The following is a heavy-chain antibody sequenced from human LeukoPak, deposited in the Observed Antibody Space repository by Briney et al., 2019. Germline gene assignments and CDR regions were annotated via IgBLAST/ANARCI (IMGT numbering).Heavy chain of an antibody. CDR1: GGSISGYY. CDR3: ARESAYSGWFDY. Sequence: PSETLSLTCTVSGGSISGYYWSWIRQPPGKGLEWIAYIHYRGSTDYNPSLKSRVTISVDTSKNQFSLKLNSVTAADTAIYYCARESAYSGWFDYWGQGTLVTVSS. J-gene: IGHJ4*02. CDR2: IHYRGST. V-gene: IGHV4-59*01. D-gene: IGHD6-19*01.